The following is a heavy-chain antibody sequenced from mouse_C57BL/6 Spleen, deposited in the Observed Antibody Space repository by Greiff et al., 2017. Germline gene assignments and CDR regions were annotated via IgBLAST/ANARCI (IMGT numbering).Heavy chain of an antibody. CDR1: GFNIKDYY. Sequence: DVQLQESGAELVRPGASVKLSCTASGFNIKDYYMHWVKQRPEQGLEWIGRIDPEDGDTEYAPKFQGKATMTADTSSNTAYLQLSSLTSEDTAVYYCTTIGYYGRDWYFDVWGTGTTVTVSS. V-gene: IGHV14-1*01. J-gene: IGHJ1*03. CDR3: TTIGYYGRDWYFDV. CDR2: IDPEDGDT. D-gene: IGHD1-1*01.